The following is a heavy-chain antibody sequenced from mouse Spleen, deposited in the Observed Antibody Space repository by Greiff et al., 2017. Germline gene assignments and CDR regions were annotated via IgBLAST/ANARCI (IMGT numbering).Heavy chain of an antibody. V-gene: IGHV1-26*01. CDR1: GYTFTDYY. J-gene: IGHJ4*01. CDR3: AGHYYGNAVYAMDY. D-gene: IGHD1-2*01. CDR2: INPNNGGT. Sequence: VQLQQSGPELVKPGASVKISCKASGYTFTDYYMNWVKQSHGKSLEWIGDINPNNGGTSYNQKFKGKATLTVDKSSSTAYMELRSLTSEDSAVYYCAGHYYGNAVYAMDYWGQGTSVTVSS.